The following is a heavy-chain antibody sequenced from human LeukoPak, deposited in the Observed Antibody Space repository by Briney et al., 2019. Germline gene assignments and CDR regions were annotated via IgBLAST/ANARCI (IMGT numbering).Heavy chain of an antibody. Sequence: GGSLRLSCAASGFTVSSNYMSWVRQAPGKGLEWVSVIYSGGSTYYADSVKGRFTISRHNSKNTLYLQMNSLRAEDTAVYYCVTPVRYCSGGSCRGVSQHWGQGTLVTVSS. J-gene: IGHJ1*01. D-gene: IGHD2-15*01. CDR2: IYSGGST. CDR3: VTPVRYCSGGSCRGVSQH. V-gene: IGHV3-53*04. CDR1: GFTVSSNY.